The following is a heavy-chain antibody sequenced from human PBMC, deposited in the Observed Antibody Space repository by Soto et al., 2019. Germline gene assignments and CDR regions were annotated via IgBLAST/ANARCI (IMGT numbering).Heavy chain of an antibody. J-gene: IGHJ6*02. CDR3: ARGGGGYCSSTSGSCYGMDV. CDR2: INHSGST. V-gene: IGHV4-34*01. D-gene: IGHD2-2*03. Sequence: QVQLQQWGAGLLKPSETLSLTCAVYGGSFSGYYWSWIRQPPGKGLEWIGEINHSGSTNYNPSLKSRVTISVDTSKNQFSLKLGSVTAADTAVYYCARGGGGYCSSTSGSCYGMDVWGQGTTVTVSS. CDR1: GGSFSGYY.